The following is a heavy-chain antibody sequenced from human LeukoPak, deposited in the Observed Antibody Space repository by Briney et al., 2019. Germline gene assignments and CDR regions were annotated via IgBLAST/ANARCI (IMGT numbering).Heavy chain of an antibody. D-gene: IGHD1-26*01. V-gene: IGHV4-61*05. CDR2: IYYSGST. CDR3: ARYIVSYPHDAFDI. J-gene: IGHJ3*02. Sequence: SETLPLTCIVSGASISSSSYYWGWIRQPPGKGLEWIGYIYYSGSTSYNPSLKSRVTISVDTSKKQFSLKLSSVTAADTAFYYCARYIVSYPHDAFDIWGQGTMVTVSS. CDR1: GASISSSSYY.